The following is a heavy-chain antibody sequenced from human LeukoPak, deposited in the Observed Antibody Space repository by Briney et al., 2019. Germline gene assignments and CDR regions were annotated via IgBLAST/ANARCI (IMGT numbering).Heavy chain of an antibody. J-gene: IGHJ6*02. V-gene: IGHV3-15*01. CDR1: GFTFSNAW. CDR3: TTVSDPYYYYGMDV. Sequence: AGGSLRLSCAASGFTFSNAWMSWVRQAPGKGLEWVGRIKSKTDGGTTDYAAPVKGRFTISRDDSKNTLYLQMNSLKTEDTAVYYCTTVSDPYYYYGMDVWGQGTTVTVSS. CDR2: IKSKTDGGTT.